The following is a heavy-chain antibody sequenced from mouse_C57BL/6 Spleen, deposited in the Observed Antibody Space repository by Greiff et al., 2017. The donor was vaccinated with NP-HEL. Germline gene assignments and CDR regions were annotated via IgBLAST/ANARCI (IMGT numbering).Heavy chain of an antibody. Sequence: VQLQQSGAELVKPGASVKISCKASGYAFSSYWMNWVKQRPGKGLEWIGQIYPGDGDTNYNGKFKGKATLTVDKSSSTAYMQLSSLTSEDSAVYFCDSAAFVTAVPWFAYWGQGTLVTVSA. J-gene: IGHJ3*01. V-gene: IGHV1-80*01. D-gene: IGHD1-1*01. CDR1: GYAFSSYW. CDR3: DSAAFVTAVPWFAY. CDR2: IYPGDGDT.